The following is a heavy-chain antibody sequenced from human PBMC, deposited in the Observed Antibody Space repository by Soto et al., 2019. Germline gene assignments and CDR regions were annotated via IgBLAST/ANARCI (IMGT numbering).Heavy chain of an antibody. V-gene: IGHV4-39*01. Sequence: QLQLQESGPGLVKPSETLSLTCTVSGGSISSSSYYWGWIRQPPGKGLEWIGSIHYSGSTHYNPSLKSRVTISVDTSKNQFSLKLSSVTAADTAVYYCVVETGGGSYYHWGQGTLVSVSS. CDR1: GGSISSSSYY. CDR2: IHYSGST. CDR3: VVETGGGSYYH. J-gene: IGHJ5*02. D-gene: IGHD1-26*01.